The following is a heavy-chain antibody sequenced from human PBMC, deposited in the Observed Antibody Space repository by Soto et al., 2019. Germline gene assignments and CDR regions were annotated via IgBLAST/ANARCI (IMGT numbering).Heavy chain of an antibody. CDR2: ISSSSSTI. V-gene: IGHV3-48*02. D-gene: IGHD5-18*01. CDR3: ARDDSGYSYPPSRSRGMDV. Sequence: GGSLRLSCTASGFTFDNYAMHWVRQAPGKGLEWVSYISSSSSTIYYADSVKGRFTISRDNAKNSLYLQMNSLRDEDTAVYYCARDDSGYSYPPSRSRGMDVWGQGTTVTVSS. J-gene: IGHJ6*02. CDR1: GFTFDNYA.